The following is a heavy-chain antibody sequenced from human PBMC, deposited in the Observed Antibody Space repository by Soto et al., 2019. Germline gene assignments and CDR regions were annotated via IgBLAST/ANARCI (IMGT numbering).Heavy chain of an antibody. D-gene: IGHD3-9*01. CDR1: GGSFSGYY. Sequence: SETLSLTCAVYGGSFSGYYWSWIRQPPEKGQEWIGYIYYSGSTYYNPSLKSRVTISVDTSKNQFSLKLSSVTAADTAVYYCARDAYDILTGYESVLYNYYMDVWGKGTTVTVSS. CDR2: IYYSGST. J-gene: IGHJ6*03. CDR3: ARDAYDILTGYESVLYNYYMDV. V-gene: IGHV4-34*09.